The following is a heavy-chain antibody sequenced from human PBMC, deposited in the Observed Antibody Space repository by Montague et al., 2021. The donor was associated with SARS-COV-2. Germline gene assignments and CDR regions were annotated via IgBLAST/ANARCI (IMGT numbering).Heavy chain of an antibody. D-gene: IGHD2-2*02. Sequence: SETLSLTCAVYGGSFSRYYWSWIRQPPGKGLECIGEISQSGNTKYNPSLQSRVSISLDTSRNQFSLKVRSVTAADTAIYYCARLGDGIVPSPILGLGPYYSFYYMDVWGKGTTVTVSS. J-gene: IGHJ6*03. CDR3: ARLGDGIVPSPILGLGPYYSFYYMDV. V-gene: IGHV4-34*01. CDR1: GGSFSRYY. CDR2: ISQSGNT.